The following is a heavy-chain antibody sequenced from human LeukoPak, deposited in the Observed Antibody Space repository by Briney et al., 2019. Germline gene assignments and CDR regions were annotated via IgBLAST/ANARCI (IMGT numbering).Heavy chain of an antibody. Sequence: SETLSLTCTVSGGSISSYYWSWIRQPPGKGLEWIGYIYYSGSTNYNPSLKSRVTISVDTSKNQSSLKLSSVTAADTAVYYCAREVRDGYNYPFDYWGQGTLVTVSS. CDR2: IYYSGST. D-gene: IGHD5-24*01. V-gene: IGHV4-59*01. CDR1: GGSISSYY. J-gene: IGHJ4*02. CDR3: AREVRDGYNYPFDY.